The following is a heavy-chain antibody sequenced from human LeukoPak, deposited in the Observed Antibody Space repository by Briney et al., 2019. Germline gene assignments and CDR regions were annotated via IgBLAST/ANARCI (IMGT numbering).Heavy chain of an antibody. CDR1: GYTFTGYY. J-gene: IGHJ5*02. Sequence: ASVKVSCKASGYTFTGYYMHWVRQAPGQGLEWMGWINPNSGGTNYAQKFQGRVTMTRDTSISTAYMELSSLRSEDTAVYYCARDSLTFGGVIVANNWFDPWGQGTLVTVSS. CDR2: INPNSGGT. V-gene: IGHV1-2*02. CDR3: ARDSLTFGGVIVANNWFDP. D-gene: IGHD3-16*02.